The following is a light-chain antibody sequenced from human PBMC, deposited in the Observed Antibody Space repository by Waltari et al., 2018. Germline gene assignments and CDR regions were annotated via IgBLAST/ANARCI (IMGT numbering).Light chain of an antibody. CDR1: QIPSTW. J-gene: IGKJ2*01. CDR2: KAS. Sequence: DIQMTQSPSTLSASVGDRVTITCRASQIPSTWLAWYQQKPGKAPKLLIYKASSLESGVPSRFSGSGSGTEFTLTISSLQPDDFATYYCQQYNSYPYTFGQGTKLEIK. V-gene: IGKV1-5*03. CDR3: QQYNSYPYT.